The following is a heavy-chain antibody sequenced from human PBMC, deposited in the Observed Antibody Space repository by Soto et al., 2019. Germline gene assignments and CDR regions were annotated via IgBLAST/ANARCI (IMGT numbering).Heavy chain of an antibody. CDR3: ARQTIAVAGTNY. CDR1: GGSISSSNW. J-gene: IGHJ4*02. V-gene: IGHV4-4*02. D-gene: IGHD6-19*01. CDR2: IYHSGST. Sequence: SETLSLTCAVSGGSISSSNWWSWVRQPPGKGLEWIGEIYHSGSTNYNPSLKSRVTISVDKSKNQFSLKLSSVTAADTAVYYCARQTIAVAGTNYWGQGTLVTVYS.